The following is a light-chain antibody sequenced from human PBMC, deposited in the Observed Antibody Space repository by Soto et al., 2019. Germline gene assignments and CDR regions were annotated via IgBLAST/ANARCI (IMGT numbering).Light chain of an antibody. V-gene: IGKV1-16*02. Sequence: DLQMTQSPSSLSASVGDRVTITCRASQEISNHLAWFQQKPGKPPKSLIYDASSLQSGVPSKFSGSGSGTDFTLTISRLQPEDFATYYCQQYHNYPVTFGGGTKVEMK. CDR1: QEISNH. CDR2: DAS. CDR3: QQYHNYPVT. J-gene: IGKJ4*01.